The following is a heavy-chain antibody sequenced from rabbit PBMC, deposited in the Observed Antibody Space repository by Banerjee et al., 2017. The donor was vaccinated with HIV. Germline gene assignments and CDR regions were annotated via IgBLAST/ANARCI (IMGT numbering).Heavy chain of an antibody. CDR3: ARGVVDAGYGWFDL. CDR2: FWVGASGNT. Sequence: MVESGDRLVQLEESLPHTCKASGVSFSRLSFMCWVRQAPGKWLEWIACFWVGASGNTYYASWAKGRFTISKTPSTTVTLQMTSLTAADTATYFCARGVVDAGYGWFDLWGPGTLVTVS. CDR1: GVSFSRLSF. J-gene: IGHJ4*01. D-gene: IGHD4-2*01. V-gene: IGHV1S40*01.